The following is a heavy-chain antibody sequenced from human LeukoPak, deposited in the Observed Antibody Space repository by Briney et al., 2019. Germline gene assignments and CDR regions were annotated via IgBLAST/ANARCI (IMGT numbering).Heavy chain of an antibody. J-gene: IGHJ4*02. CDR2: MNEYTNNI. CDR3: ARGGVNPVDH. Sequence: GGSLTLSCAASGFPFNSFWMHGLRHARGKGLVWVSDMNEYTNNIRYADSVKGRYTISRDNAKSILYLQMNNLRAEDTAMYFCARGGVNPVDHWGQGTLVTVSS. V-gene: IGHV3-74*01. D-gene: IGHD1-14*01. CDR1: GFPFNSFW.